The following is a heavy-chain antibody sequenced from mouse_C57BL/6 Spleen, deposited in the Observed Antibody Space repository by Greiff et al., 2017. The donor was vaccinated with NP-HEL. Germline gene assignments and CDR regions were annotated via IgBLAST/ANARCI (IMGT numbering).Heavy chain of an antibody. V-gene: IGHV3-6*01. CDR3: ASSLPYAMDY. J-gene: IGHJ4*01. CDR1: GYSITSGYY. CDR2: ISYDGSN. D-gene: IGHD2-10*01. Sequence: EVKLLESGPGLVKPSQSLSLTCSVTGYSITSGYYWNWIRQFPGNKLEWMGYISYDGSNNYNQSLKNRISITRDTSKNQFFLKLNSVTTEDTATYYCASSLPYAMDYWGQGTSVTVSS.